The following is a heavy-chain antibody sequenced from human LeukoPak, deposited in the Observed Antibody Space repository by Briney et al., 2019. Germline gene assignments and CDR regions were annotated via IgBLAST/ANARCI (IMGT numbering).Heavy chain of an antibody. CDR1: GYTFTGYY. D-gene: IGHD3-9*01. Sequence: ASVKVSCKASGYTFTGYYMHWVRQAPGQGLEWMGWINLNSGGTNYAQKFQGRVTMTRDTSISTAYTELSRLRSDDTAVYYCARSPHISTGEDFDYWGQGTLVTVSS. J-gene: IGHJ4*02. CDR3: ARSPHISTGEDFDY. CDR2: INLNSGGT. V-gene: IGHV1-2*02.